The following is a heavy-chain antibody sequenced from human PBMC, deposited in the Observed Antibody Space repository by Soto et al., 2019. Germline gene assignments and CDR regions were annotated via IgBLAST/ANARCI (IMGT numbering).Heavy chain of an antibody. CDR2: INHSGST. Sequence: SETLSLTCAVYGGSFSGYYWSWIRQPPGKGLEWIGEINHSGSTNYNPSLKSRVTISVDTSKNQFSLELSSVTAADTAVYYCARSKGSSWYAGRDWFDPWGQGTLVTVSS. CDR1: GGSFSGYY. D-gene: IGHD6-13*01. V-gene: IGHV4-34*01. CDR3: ARSKGSSWYAGRDWFDP. J-gene: IGHJ5*02.